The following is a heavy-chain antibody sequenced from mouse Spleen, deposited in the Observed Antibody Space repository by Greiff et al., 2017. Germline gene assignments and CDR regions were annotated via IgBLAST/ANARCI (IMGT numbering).Heavy chain of an antibody. Sequence: EVKLVESGGGLVKLGGSLKLSCAASGFTFSSYAMSWVRQTPEKRLEWVATISSGGGNTYYPDSVKGRFTISRDNAKNTLYLQMSSLKSEDTAMYYCARHDFLFDYWGQGTTLTVSS. J-gene: IGHJ2*01. V-gene: IGHV5-9*04. CDR2: ISSGGGNT. D-gene: IGHD2-13*01. CDR1: GFTFSSYA. CDR3: ARHDFLFDY.